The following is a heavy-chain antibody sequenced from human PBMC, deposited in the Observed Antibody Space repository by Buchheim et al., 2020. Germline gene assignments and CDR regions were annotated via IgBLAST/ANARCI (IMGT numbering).Heavy chain of an antibody. Sequence: QVQLVESGGGVVQPGRSLRLSCAASGFTFSSYGMHWVRQAPGKGLEWVAVIWYDGSNKYYADSVKGRFTISRDNSKNTLYLQMNSLRAEDTAVYYCARDFSPLYCGGDCWYYFDYWGQGTL. J-gene: IGHJ4*02. CDR3: ARDFSPLYCGGDCWYYFDY. CDR2: IWYDGSNK. V-gene: IGHV3-33*01. CDR1: GFTFSSYG. D-gene: IGHD2-21*02.